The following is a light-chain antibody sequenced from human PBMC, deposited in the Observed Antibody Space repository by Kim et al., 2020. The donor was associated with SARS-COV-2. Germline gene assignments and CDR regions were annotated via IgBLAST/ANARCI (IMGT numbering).Light chain of an antibody. CDR3: QHYYSYSYT. CDR2: KAS. CDR1: QTINRW. J-gene: IGKJ2*01. V-gene: IGKV1-5*03. Sequence: GDRVTITGRASQTINRWLAWYQQKPGKAPSLLISKASSLETGVPSRFSGSGFGTEFTLTISSLQPDDFATYYCQHYYSYSYTFGQGTKLEI.